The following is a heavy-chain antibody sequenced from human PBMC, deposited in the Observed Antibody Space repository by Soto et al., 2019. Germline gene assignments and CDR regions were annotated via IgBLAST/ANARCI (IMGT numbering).Heavy chain of an antibody. Sequence: ASVKVSCKASGYTFTSYAMHWVRQAPGQRLEWMGWINAGNGNTKYSQKFQGRVTITRDTSASTAYMELNSLKTEDTAVYYCATPPGFYDSAPFDYWGQGTLVTVSS. J-gene: IGHJ4*02. CDR2: INAGNGNT. D-gene: IGHD3-22*01. CDR1: GYTFTSYA. CDR3: ATPPGFYDSAPFDY. V-gene: IGHV1-3*01.